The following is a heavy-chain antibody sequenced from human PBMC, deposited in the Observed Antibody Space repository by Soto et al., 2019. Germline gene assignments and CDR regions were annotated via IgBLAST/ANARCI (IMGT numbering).Heavy chain of an antibody. CDR3: ARSRSGAVADSFDF. CDR1: GFTFSSYW. J-gene: IGHJ4*02. CDR2: IKQDGSEK. V-gene: IGHV3-7*03. D-gene: IGHD3-10*01. Sequence: SGGSLRLSCAASGFTFSSYWMSWVRQAPGKGLEWVANIKQDGSEKYYVDSVKGRFTISRDNAKNSLYLQMNSLRAEDTAEYYCARSRSGAVADSFDFWGQGTLVTVSS.